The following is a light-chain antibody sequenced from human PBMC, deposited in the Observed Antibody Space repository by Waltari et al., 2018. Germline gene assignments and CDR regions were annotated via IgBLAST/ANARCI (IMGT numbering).Light chain of an antibody. V-gene: IGKV2-28*01. CDR3: MQALQTPRT. CDR2: LGS. J-gene: IGKJ2*01. Sequence: DIVMTPSPLSLPVTPGEPASISCRPSQSLLHSNGYNYLDWYLQKPGQSPQLLIYLGSNRASGVPDRFSGSGSGTDFTLKISRVEAEDVGVYYCMQALQTPRTFGQGTKLEIK. CDR1: QSLLHSNGYNY.